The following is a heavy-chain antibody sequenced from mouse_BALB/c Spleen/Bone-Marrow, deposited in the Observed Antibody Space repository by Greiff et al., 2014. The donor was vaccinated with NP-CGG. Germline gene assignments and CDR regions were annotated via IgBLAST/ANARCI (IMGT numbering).Heavy chain of an antibody. J-gene: IGHJ2*01. CDR2: ISSGSSTI. D-gene: IGHD4-1*01. Sequence: EVQLVESGGGLVQPGGSRKLSCAASGFTFSSFGMHWVRQAPEKGPEWVAYISSGSSTIFYADTVKGRFTVSRDNPKNTLFLQMTSLRSEDTAMYYCTRGGNWDDFDYWGQGTTLTVSS. CDR1: GFTFSSFG. CDR3: TRGGNWDDFDY. V-gene: IGHV5-17*02.